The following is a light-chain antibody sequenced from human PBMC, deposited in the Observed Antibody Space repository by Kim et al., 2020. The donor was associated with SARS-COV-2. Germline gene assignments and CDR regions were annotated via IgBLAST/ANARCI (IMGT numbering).Light chain of an antibody. V-gene: IGLV1-44*01. J-gene: IGLJ3*02. CDR1: SSNIGSNT. CDR3: AAWDDSLTGWV. Sequence: GQRVNISCSESSSNIGSNTVNWYQQLPGTAPKLLIYTNHRRPSGVPDRFSNYKSGTSASLAISGLQSEDEADYYCAAWDDSLTGWVFGGGTKSPS. CDR2: TNH.